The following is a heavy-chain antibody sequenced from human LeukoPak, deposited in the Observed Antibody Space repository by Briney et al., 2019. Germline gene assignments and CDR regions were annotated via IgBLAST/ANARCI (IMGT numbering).Heavy chain of an antibody. D-gene: IGHD6-6*01. Sequence: SETLSLTCTVSGGSISSSSYFWVYIRQPPDKGLEWIGSISYTGNTFYNPSLKSRVTISVDTSKNQSSLKLSSMTAADTAVYYCARCSSSSPYNWFDSWGQGTLVTVSS. CDR1: GGSISSSSYF. J-gene: IGHJ5*01. CDR2: ISYTGNT. V-gene: IGHV4-39*01. CDR3: ARCSSSSPYNWFDS.